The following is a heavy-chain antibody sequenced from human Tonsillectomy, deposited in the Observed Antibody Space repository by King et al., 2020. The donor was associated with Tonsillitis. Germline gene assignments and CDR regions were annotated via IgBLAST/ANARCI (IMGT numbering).Heavy chain of an antibody. CDR1: GGSISSSSYY. Sequence: LQLQESGPGLVKPSETLSLTCTVSGGSISSSSYYWGWIRQPPGKGLEWIGSIYYSGSTYYNPSLKSRVTISLDTSKNQFSLKLSSVTAADTAVYYCARQEGYYDILTGYYRGPFDYWGQGTLVTVSS. CDR2: IYYSGST. J-gene: IGHJ4*02. D-gene: IGHD3-9*01. CDR3: ARQEGYYDILTGYYRGPFDY. V-gene: IGHV4-39*01.